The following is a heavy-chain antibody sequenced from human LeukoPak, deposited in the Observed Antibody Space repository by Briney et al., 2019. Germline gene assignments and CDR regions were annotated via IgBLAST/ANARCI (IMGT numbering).Heavy chain of an antibody. CDR2: ISSSSSYI. Sequence: GGSLRLSCAASGFTFSSYSMNWVRQAPGKGLEWVSSISSSSSYIYYADSVKGRFTISRDNAKNSLYLQMNSLRAEDTAVYYCARVEQWGDSSGYYLFDYWGQGTLVTVSS. V-gene: IGHV3-21*04. J-gene: IGHJ4*02. D-gene: IGHD3-22*01. CDR3: ARVEQWGDSSGYYLFDY. CDR1: GFTFSSYS.